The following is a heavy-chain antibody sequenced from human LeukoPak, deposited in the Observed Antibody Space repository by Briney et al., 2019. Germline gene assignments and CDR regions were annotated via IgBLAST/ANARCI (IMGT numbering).Heavy chain of an antibody. CDR1: GFTFSSYS. CDR2: ISGSSSYK. D-gene: IGHD1-26*01. V-gene: IGHV3-21*01. CDR3: ARDCIEGPCDI. Sequence: GGSLRLSCAASGFTFSSYSMNWVRQAPGKGLEWVSFISGSSSYKYYADSVKGRFTISRDNAKNSLYLQMNSLKAEDTAVYYCARDCIEGPCDIWGQGTMVTVSS. J-gene: IGHJ3*02.